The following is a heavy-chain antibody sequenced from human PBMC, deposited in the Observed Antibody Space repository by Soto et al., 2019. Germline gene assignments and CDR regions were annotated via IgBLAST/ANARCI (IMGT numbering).Heavy chain of an antibody. CDR1: GCSFSSYW. V-gene: IGHV5-10-1*01. D-gene: IGHD3-10*01. CDR3: ARHWMVGPWHSPRYGMDV. CDR2: IDPSDSYT. J-gene: IGHJ6*02. Sequence: GESLQISCNGSGCSFSSYWISWVRQLPGEGLEGMGRIDPSDSYTNYSPSFQGHVTISADKSISTAYLQWSSLKASDTAMYYCARHWMVGPWHSPRYGMDVWGQGTTVTVSS.